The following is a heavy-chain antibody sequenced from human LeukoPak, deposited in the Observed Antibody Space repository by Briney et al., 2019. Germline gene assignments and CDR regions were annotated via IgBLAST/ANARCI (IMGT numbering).Heavy chain of an antibody. D-gene: IGHD2-2*02. CDR1: GYSFTSYW. J-gene: IGHJ3*02. CDR2: IYPGDSDT. V-gene: IGHV5-51*01. CDR3: ARHVASVVVPAAILGGAFDI. Sequence: GESLKISCKGSGYSFTSYWIGWVRQMPGKGLEWMGIIYPGDSDTRYSPSFQGQVTISADKSISTAYLQWSSLKASDTAMYYCARHVASVVVPAAILGGAFDIWGQGTVVTVSS.